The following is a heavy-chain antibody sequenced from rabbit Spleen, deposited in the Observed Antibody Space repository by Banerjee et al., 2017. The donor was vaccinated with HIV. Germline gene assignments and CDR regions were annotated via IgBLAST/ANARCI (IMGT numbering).Heavy chain of an antibody. D-gene: IGHD4-2*01. Sequence: QLVESGGGLVQPGGSLTLSCKGSGFDFRRYYMSWVRRAPGKGLEWIGYIDPVFGSTSYAKGESARSTFPRHNAQNTLYLQLSSLTAADTATYFCVRDQAGDAGYGPYYFNLWGQGTLVTVS. CDR1: GFDFRRYY. CDR2: IDPVFGST. V-gene: IGHV1S7*01. CDR3: VRDQAGDAGYGPYYFNL. J-gene: IGHJ4*01.